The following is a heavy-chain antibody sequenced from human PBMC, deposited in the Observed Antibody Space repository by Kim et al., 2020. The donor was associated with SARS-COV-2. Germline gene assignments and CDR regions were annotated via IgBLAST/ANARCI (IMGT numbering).Heavy chain of an antibody. V-gene: IGHV3-23*01. J-gene: IGHJ4*02. CDR3: AKDVSGGFGELLSSFDY. D-gene: IGHD3-10*01. Sequence: VKGRFTISRDNSKNTLYLQMNSLRAEDTAVYYCAKDVSGGFGELLSSFDYWGQGTLVTVSS.